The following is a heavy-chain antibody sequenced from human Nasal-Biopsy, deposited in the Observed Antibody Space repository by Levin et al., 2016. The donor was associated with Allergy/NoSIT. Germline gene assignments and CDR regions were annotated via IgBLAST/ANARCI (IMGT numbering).Heavy chain of an antibody. J-gene: IGHJ4*02. CDR1: GYSFSSYW. D-gene: IGHD5-12*01. Sequence: GESLKISCKASGYSFSSYWIGWVRQLPGKGLEWMGVFRPEDSEIKTGPSFHGQVTISADGSINTAYLQWSSLKASDSAIYYCARHGNSGYDEIDYWGQGTLVTVSS. CDR3: ARHGNSGYDEIDY. CDR2: FRPEDSEI. V-gene: IGHV5-51*01.